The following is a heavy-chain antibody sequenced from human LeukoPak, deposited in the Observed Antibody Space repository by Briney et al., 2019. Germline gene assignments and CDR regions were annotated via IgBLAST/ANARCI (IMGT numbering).Heavy chain of an antibody. V-gene: IGHV1-69*13. D-gene: IGHD5-18*01. Sequence: SVKVSCKASGGTFSNYGINWVRQAPGQGLEWMGKIIPIFATTIYAQKFQDRVTITADESTSTAYMELSSLRSEDTAVYYCARTWIQLWLLDYWGQGTLVTVSS. CDR1: GGTFSNYG. J-gene: IGHJ4*02. CDR3: ARTWIQLWLLDY. CDR2: IIPIFATT.